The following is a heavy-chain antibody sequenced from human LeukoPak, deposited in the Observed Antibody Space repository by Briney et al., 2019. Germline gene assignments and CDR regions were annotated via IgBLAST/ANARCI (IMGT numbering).Heavy chain of an antibody. J-gene: IGHJ4*02. CDR1: GGSISSGDYY. V-gene: IGHV4-30-4*01. CDR2: IYYSGST. D-gene: IGHD3-22*01. CDR3: ANGGDSSGYFDY. Sequence: SETLSLTCTVSGGSISSGDYYWSWIRQPPGKGLEWIGYIYYSGSTYYNPSLKSRVTMSVDTSKNQFSLKLSSVTAADTAVYYCANGGDSSGYFDYWGQGTLVTVSS.